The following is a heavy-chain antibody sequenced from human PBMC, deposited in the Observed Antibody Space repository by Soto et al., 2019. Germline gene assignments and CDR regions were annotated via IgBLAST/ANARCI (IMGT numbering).Heavy chain of an antibody. V-gene: IGHV4-34*01. CDR2: INHSGST. Sequence: SETLSLTCAVYGGSFSGYYWSWIRQPPGKWLEWIGEINHSGSTNYNPSLKSRVTISVDTSKNQFSLKLSSVTAADTAVYYCARAPYDFWSGYSRHFDXWGQGTLVTV. CDR1: GGSFSGYY. CDR3: ARAPYDFWSGYSRHFDX. J-gene: IGHJ4*02. D-gene: IGHD3-3*01.